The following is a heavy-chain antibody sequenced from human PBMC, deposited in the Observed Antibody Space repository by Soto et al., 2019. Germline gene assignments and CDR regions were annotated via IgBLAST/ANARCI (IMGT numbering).Heavy chain of an antibody. D-gene: IGHD3-10*01. CDR3: VRAEYYYGSGSYYNLDY. CDR1: GFTFSSYA. CDR2: ISYDGSNK. V-gene: IGHV3-30*04. Sequence: GGSLRLSCAASGFTFSSYAMHWVRQAPGKGLEWVAVISYDGSNKYYADSVKGRFTISRDNSKNTLYLQMNSLRAEDTAVYYCVRAEYYYGSGSYYNLDYWGQGTLVTVSS. J-gene: IGHJ4*02.